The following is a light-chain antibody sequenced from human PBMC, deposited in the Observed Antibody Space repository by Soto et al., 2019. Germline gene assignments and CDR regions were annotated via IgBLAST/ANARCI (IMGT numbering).Light chain of an antibody. CDR3: QKYNSAPLT. CDR1: QSISSY. V-gene: IGKV1-27*01. J-gene: IGKJ1*01. Sequence: DIQMTQSPSTLSASVGDRVTITCRASQSISSYLNWYQQKPGKVPKLLIYAASTLQSGVPSRFSGSGSGTDFTLTISSLQPEDVATYYCQKYNSAPLTFGQGTKVDIK. CDR2: AAS.